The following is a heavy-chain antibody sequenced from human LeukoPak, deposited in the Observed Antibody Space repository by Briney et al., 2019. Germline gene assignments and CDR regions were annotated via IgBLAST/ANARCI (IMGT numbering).Heavy chain of an antibody. CDR3: ARSRRQPKGGMDV. CDR1: GGFISSYY. V-gene: IGHV4-59*12. Sequence: PSETLSLTCTVSGGFISSYYWSWIRQPPGKGLEWIGYIYYSGSTNYNPSLKSRVTISVDTSKNQFSLQLNSVTPEDTAVYYCARSRRQPKGGMDVWGQGTTVTVSS. J-gene: IGHJ6*02. D-gene: IGHD6-13*01. CDR2: IYYSGST.